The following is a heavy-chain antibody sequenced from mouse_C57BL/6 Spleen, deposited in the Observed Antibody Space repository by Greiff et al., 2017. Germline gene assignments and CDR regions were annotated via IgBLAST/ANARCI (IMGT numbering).Heavy chain of an antibody. CDR3: ARLYYGSSYRYFDV. CDR1: GYTFTSYW. CDR2: IDPSDSYT. V-gene: IGHV1-59*01. D-gene: IGHD1-1*01. J-gene: IGHJ1*03. Sequence: VKLQQPGAELVRPGTSVKLSCKASGYTFTSYWMHWVKQRPGQGLEWIGVIDPSDSYTNYNQKFKGKATLTVDTSSSTAYMQLSSLTSEDSAVYYGARLYYGSSYRYFDVWGTGTTVTVSS.